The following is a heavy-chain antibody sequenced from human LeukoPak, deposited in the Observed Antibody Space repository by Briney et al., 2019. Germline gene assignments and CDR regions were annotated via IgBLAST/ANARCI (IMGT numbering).Heavy chain of an antibody. CDR2: FDPEDGET. D-gene: IGHD6-13*01. CDR3: ATGAGYSSQTFDY. J-gene: IGHJ4*02. V-gene: IGHV1-24*01. CDR1: GYTFTSYG. Sequence: ASVKVSCKASGYTFTSYGISWVRQAPGQGLEWMGGFDPEDGETIYAQKFQGRVTMTEDTSTDTAYMELSSLRSEDTAVYYCATGAGYSSQTFDYWGQGTLVTVSS.